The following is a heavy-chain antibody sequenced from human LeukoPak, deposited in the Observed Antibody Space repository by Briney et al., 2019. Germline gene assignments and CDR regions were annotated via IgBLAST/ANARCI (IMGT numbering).Heavy chain of an antibody. CDR1: GGSISSGDYY. Sequence: SETLSLTCTVSGGSISSGDYYWSWIRQPPGKGLEWIGYIYYSGSTYYNPSLKSRVTISVDTSKNQFSLKLSSVTAADTAVYYCARQKDVYSSSWYSFDYWGQGTLVTVSS. D-gene: IGHD6-13*01. CDR3: ARQKDVYSSSWYSFDY. V-gene: IGHV4-30-4*08. J-gene: IGHJ4*02. CDR2: IYYSGST.